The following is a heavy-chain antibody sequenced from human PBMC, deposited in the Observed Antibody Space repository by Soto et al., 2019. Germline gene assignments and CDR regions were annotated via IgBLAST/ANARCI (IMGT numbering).Heavy chain of an antibody. CDR2: ISGSGGST. Sequence: PGGSLRLSCAASGFTFSSYAMSWVRQAPGKGLEWVSAISGSGGSTYYADSVKGRFSVSRDNSKSTPYLQMNNLRAEDTAEYYCAKGGGMDYYDSSGYNDAFDIRGQGTMVTVSS. J-gene: IGHJ3*02. V-gene: IGHV3-23*01. CDR3: AKGGGMDYYDSSGYNDAFDI. CDR1: GFTFSSYA. D-gene: IGHD3-22*01.